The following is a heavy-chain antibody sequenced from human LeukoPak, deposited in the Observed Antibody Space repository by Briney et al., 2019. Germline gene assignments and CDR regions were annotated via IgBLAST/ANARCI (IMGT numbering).Heavy chain of an antibody. V-gene: IGHV3-23*01. CDR1: GFTFSTYA. CDR3: AKTMTTQHFDY. CDR2: ISGSGSGT. J-gene: IGHJ4*02. Sequence: PGGSLRLSCAASGFTFSTYAMTWVRQAPGEGLEWVSTISGSGSGTYYADSVKGRFTISRDNSKDTLYLQMNSLRADDTAVYYCAKTMTTQHFDYWGQGTLVTVSS. D-gene: IGHD4-11*01.